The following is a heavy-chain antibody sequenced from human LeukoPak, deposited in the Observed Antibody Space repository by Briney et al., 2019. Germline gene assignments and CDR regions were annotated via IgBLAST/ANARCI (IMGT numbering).Heavy chain of an antibody. J-gene: IGHJ6*03. CDR3: ARVESRGSGWYLPYYYYYYYMDV. Sequence: SETLSLTCTVSGGSISSYYWSWIRQPPGKGLEWIGYIYYSGSTNYNASLKSRVTISVDTSKKQFSLKLSSVTAADTAVYYCARVESRGSGWYLPYYYYYYYMDVWGKGTTVTISS. CDR1: GGSISSYY. D-gene: IGHD6-19*01. CDR2: IYYSGST. V-gene: IGHV4-59*01.